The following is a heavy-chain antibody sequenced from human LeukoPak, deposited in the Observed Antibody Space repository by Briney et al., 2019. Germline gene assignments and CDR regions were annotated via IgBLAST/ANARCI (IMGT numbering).Heavy chain of an antibody. D-gene: IGHD3-10*01. Sequence: SETLSLTCTVSSGSISSYYWSWIRQPPGKGLEWIGYIYYSGSTNYNPSLKSRVTISVDTSKNQFSLKLSSVTAADTAVYYCAAGIGPYYFDYWGQGTLVTVSS. CDR3: AAGIGPYYFDY. J-gene: IGHJ4*02. CDR2: IYYSGST. V-gene: IGHV4-59*01. CDR1: SGSISSYY.